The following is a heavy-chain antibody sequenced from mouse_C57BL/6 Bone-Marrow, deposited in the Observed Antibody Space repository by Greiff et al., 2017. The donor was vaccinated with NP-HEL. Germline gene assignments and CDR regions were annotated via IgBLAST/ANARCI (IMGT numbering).Heavy chain of an antibody. CDR2: ISNGGGST. CDR3: AKLGRD. J-gene: IGHJ3*01. CDR1: GFSLTSYG. V-gene: IGHV5-12*01. Sequence: EVQLQESGPGLVQPSQSLSITCTVSGFSLTSYGVHWVRQTPEKRLEWVAYISNGGGSTYYPDTVKGRFTISRDNAKNTLYLQMSRLKSEDTAMYYCAKLGRDWGQGTLVTVSA. D-gene: IGHD4-1*01.